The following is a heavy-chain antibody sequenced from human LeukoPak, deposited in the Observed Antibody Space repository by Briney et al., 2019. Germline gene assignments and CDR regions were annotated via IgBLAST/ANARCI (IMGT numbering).Heavy chain of an antibody. V-gene: IGHV3-7*01. CDR2: IKQDGSEK. CDR1: GFTFSSYW. J-gene: IGHJ3*02. CDR3: ARMRWYSSSWPDAFDI. Sequence: PGGSLRLSCAASGFTFSSYWMSWVRQAPGKGLEWVANIKQDGSEKYYVDSVKGRFTISRDNAKNSLYLQMSSLRAEDTAVYYCARMRWYSSSWPDAFDIWGQGTMVTVSS. D-gene: IGHD6-13*01.